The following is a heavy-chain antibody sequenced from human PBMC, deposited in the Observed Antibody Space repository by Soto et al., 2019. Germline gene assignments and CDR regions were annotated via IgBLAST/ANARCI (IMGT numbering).Heavy chain of an antibody. Sequence: CCAACGGRVYVSAVDGVLQASGKGLEWVGRIRSKANSYATAYAVSVKGRFTISRDDSKNTAYLQMNSLKTEDTAVYYCTRHLEGVTRFAAFQHWGKRTLVT. V-gene: IGHV3-73*01. CDR2: IRSKANSYAT. D-gene: IGHD3-10*01. CDR3: TRHLEGVTRFAAFQH. CDR1: GGRVYVSA. J-gene: IGHJ1*01.